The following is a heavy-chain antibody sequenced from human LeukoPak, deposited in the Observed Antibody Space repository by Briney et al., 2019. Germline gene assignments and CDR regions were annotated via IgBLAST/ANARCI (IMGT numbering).Heavy chain of an antibody. CDR2: IYYSGST. J-gene: IGHJ6*03. Sequence: XTCTXSGGSISSYYWSWVRQPPGKGLEWIGYIYYSGSTNYNPSLKSRVTTSVDTSKNQFSLKLSSVTAADTAVYYCAREVRDPSYYYYMDVWGKGTTVTVSS. CDR1: GGSISSYY. CDR3: AREVRDPSYYYYMDV. D-gene: IGHD3-22*01. V-gene: IGHV4-59*01.